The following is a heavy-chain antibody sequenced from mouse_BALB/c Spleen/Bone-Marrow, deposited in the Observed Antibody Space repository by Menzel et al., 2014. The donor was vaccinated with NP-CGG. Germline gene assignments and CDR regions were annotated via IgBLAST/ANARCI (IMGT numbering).Heavy chain of an antibody. CDR2: INPYNEGS. D-gene: IGHD1-1*01. V-gene: IGHV1-14*01. CDR1: GYTSTRYV. Sequence: VQLQQSGPELVKPGASVKMSCKASGYTSTRYVIHWVRQKPGQGLDWIGYINPYNEGSKYNEKFKGEATLTSDKSSHTAYMELSSLTSDDSAVYYCARERDYGDYFDYWGQGTTLTVSS. J-gene: IGHJ2*01. CDR3: ARERDYGDYFDY.